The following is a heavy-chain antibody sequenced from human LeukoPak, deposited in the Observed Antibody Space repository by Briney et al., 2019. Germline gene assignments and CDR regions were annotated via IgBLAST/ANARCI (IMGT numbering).Heavy chain of an antibody. CDR1: GGFSSDYY. D-gene: IGHD5-24*01. J-gene: IGHJ3*02. Sequence: SEPLSLTCAVCGGFSSDYYWWGLRPPREGVVEWLGEFNHIGNTNYSPSLKSRVTISVDTSKNQFPLKGTSVTAADTAVYYCARGARDDYNWSAFDIWGQGTMVTVSS. CDR2: FNHIGNT. CDR3: ARGARDDYNWSAFDI. V-gene: IGHV4-34*01.